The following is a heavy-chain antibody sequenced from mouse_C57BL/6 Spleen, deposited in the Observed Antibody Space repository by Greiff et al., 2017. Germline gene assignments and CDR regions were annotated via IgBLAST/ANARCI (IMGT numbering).Heavy chain of an antibody. V-gene: IGHV7-3*01. Sequence: EVKVEESGGGLVQPGGSLSLSCAASGFTFTDYYMSWVRQPPGKALEWLGFIRNKANGYTTEYSASVKGRFTISRDNSQSILYLQMNALRAEDSATYYGARYITTVVATGGYAMDYWGQGTSVTVSS. D-gene: IGHD1-1*01. CDR1: GFTFTDYY. J-gene: IGHJ4*01. CDR2: IRNKANGYTT. CDR3: ARYITTVVATGGYAMDY.